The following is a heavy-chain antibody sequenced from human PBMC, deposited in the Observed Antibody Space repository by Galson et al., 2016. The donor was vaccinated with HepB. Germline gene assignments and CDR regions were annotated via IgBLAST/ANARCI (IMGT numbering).Heavy chain of an antibody. CDR1: EFTFRSYW. D-gene: IGHD3-10*01. J-gene: IGHJ4*02. V-gene: IGHV3-7*01. CDR3: ARDRRDSFGSGTYRY. Sequence: SLRLSCAASEFTFRSYWMSWVRQAPGKGLEWVANIKQDGTEKYYVDSVKGRFTISRENARNSLYLQMNSLRAEDAAVYYCARDRRDSFGSGTYRYWGQGTLVTVSS. CDR2: IKQDGTEK.